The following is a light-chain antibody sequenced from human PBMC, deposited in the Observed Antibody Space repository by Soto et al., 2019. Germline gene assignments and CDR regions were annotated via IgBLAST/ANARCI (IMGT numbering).Light chain of an antibody. J-gene: IGLJ2*01. V-gene: IGLV4-69*01. CDR1: SGHSSYA. CDR3: QTWGTGIVV. CDR2: LNSDGSH. Sequence: QSVLTQSPSASASPGASVKLTCTLSSGHSSYAIAWHQQQPEKGPRYLMHLNSDGSHSRGDGIPDRFSGSSSGAERYLTISSLQSEDEADYYCQTWGTGIVVFGGGTRLTVL.